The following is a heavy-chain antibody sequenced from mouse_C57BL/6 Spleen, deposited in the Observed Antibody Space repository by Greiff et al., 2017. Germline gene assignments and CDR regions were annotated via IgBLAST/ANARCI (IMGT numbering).Heavy chain of an antibody. Sequence: QVHVKQSGAELVMPGASVKLSCKASGYPFTSSWMHWVKQRPGQGLEWIGEIDPSDSYTNYNQKFKGKSTLTVDKSSSTAYMQLSSLTSEDSAVYYCARAPYYYGSSLYYFDYWGQGTTLTVSS. CDR1: GYPFTSSW. CDR3: ARAPYYYGSSLYYFDY. D-gene: IGHD1-1*01. V-gene: IGHV1-69*01. J-gene: IGHJ2*01. CDR2: IDPSDSYT.